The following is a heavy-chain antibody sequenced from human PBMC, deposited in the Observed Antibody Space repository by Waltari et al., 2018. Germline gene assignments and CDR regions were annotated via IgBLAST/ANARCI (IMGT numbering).Heavy chain of an antibody. CDR3: AKDRGSGRIYFDS. V-gene: IGHV3-23*01. D-gene: IGHD3-10*01. CDR1: GFPFSHFS. J-gene: IGHJ4*02. Sequence: VQLLESGGDLIQPGGSLRLSCAASGFPFSHFSRTWVRQAPGKRLECVSSISGSGGTSYYTDSVTGRFTISRDNSENTLYLHMNSLRAEDSAIYYCAKDRGSGRIYFDSWGRGTLVAVSS. CDR2: ISGSGGTS.